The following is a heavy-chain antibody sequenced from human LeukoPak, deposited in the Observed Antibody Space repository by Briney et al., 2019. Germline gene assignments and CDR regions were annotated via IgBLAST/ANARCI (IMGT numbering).Heavy chain of an antibody. CDR1: GLTFSNAW. CDR3: ARDPDY. J-gene: IGHJ4*02. V-gene: IGHV3-53*04. Sequence: GGSLRLSCAASGLTFSNAWMSWVRQAPGKGLEWVSVIYSGGSTYYADSVKGRFTISRHNSKNTLYLQMNSLRAEDTAVYYCARDPDYWGQGTLVTVSS. CDR2: IYSGGST.